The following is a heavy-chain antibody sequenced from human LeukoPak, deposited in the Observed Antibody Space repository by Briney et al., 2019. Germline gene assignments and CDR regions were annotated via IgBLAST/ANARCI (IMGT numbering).Heavy chain of an antibody. D-gene: IGHD6-19*01. CDR1: GGSISSSSYY. CDR2: IYYSGST. J-gene: IGHJ4*02. V-gene: IGHV4-39*07. Sequence: PSETLSLTCTVSGGSISSSSYYWGWIRQPPGNGLEWIGSIYYSGSTYYNPSLKSRVTISVDTSKNQFSLKLSSVTAADTAVYYCARLSSGWYTVDYWGQGTLVTVSS. CDR3: ARLSSGWYTVDY.